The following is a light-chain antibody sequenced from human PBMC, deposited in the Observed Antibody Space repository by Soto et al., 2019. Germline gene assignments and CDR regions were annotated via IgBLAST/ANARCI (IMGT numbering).Light chain of an antibody. J-gene: IGLJ1*01. CDR2: NND. CDR1: SSNIGSGS. CDR3: ASWDVSLNGLYV. Sequence: QSVLTQPPSASGTPGQRVTISCSGGSSNIGSGSVNWYQQLLGKAPRLLIYNNDQRPSGVPDRFSGSKSGTSASLAISGLQSEDEADYYCASWDVSLNGLYVFGAGTKLTVL. V-gene: IGLV1-44*01.